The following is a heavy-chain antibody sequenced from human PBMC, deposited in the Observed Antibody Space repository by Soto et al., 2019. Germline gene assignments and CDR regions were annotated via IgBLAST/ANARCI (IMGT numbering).Heavy chain of an antibody. J-gene: IGHJ6*02. CDR1: GFTFSSYE. CDR2: ISSSSSYI. Sequence: EVQLVESGGGLVQPGGSLRLSCAASGFTFSSYEMNWVRQAPGKGLEWVSYISSSSSYIYYADSVKGRFTISRDNAKNSLYLQMNSLRAEDTAVYYCARAKVTYSSSWSPPGYYYYGMDVWGQGTTVTVSS. D-gene: IGHD6-13*01. V-gene: IGHV3-48*03. CDR3: ARAKVTYSSSWSPPGYYYYGMDV.